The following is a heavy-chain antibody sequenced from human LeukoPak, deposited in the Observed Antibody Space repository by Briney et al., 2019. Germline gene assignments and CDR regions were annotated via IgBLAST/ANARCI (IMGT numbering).Heavy chain of an antibody. CDR2: MNPNSGNT. V-gene: IGHV1-8*03. CDR3: ARMARYVYNWFDP. Sequence: ASVKVSCKASGYTFTSYDINWVRQATGQGLEWMGWMNPNSGNTGYAQKFQGRVTITRNTSISTAYMELSSLRSEDTAVYYCARMARYVYNWFDPWGQGTLVTVSS. CDR1: GYTFTSYD. J-gene: IGHJ5*02. D-gene: IGHD3-10*02.